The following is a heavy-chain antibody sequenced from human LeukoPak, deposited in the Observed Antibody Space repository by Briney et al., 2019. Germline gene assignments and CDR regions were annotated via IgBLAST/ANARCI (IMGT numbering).Heavy chain of an antibody. CDR2: IIPIFGTA. CDR1: GGTFSSYA. CDR3: ARASGYYDSSGYYRFDY. J-gene: IGHJ4*02. V-gene: IGHV1-69*13. Sequence: ASVKVSCKASGGTFSSYAISWVRQAPGQGLEWMGGIIPIFGTANYAQKFQGRVTITADESTSTAYMELSSLRSEDTAVYYCARASGYYDSSGYYRFDYWGQGTLVTVSS. D-gene: IGHD3-22*01.